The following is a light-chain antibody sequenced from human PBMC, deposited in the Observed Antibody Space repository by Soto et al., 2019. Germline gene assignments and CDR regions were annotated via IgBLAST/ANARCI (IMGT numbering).Light chain of an antibody. Sequence: EIVLPPSPGTLSLSPGESATLSCKASQSVNNNYLAWYQQKLGQDPRLLIYGASSRATGIPDRFSGSGSGTDFTLRISRLEPEDFAVYYCKQYGSSGTFGKGTKVDI. CDR1: QSVNNNY. V-gene: IGKV3-20*01. CDR2: GAS. J-gene: IGKJ4*01. CDR3: KQYGSSGT.